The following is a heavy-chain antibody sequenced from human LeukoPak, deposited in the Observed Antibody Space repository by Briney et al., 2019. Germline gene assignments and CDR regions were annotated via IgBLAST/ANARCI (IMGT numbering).Heavy chain of an antibody. Sequence: GGSLRLSCSASGFTFSTYWMSWVRQAPGKGLEWVANMKRDGSEIYYVDSVRGRFTISRDNARNSLYLQMNSLRAEDTALYYCAKDSGYSYGLFDYWGQGTLVTVSS. CDR2: MKRDGSEI. J-gene: IGHJ4*02. D-gene: IGHD5-18*01. CDR1: GFTFSTYW. V-gene: IGHV3-7*03. CDR3: AKDSGYSYGLFDY.